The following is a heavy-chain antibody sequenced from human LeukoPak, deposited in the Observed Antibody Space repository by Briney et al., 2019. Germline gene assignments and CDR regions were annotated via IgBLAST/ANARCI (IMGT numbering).Heavy chain of an antibody. J-gene: IGHJ6*03. V-gene: IGHV4-61*02. Sequence: SETLSLTCTVSGGSISSGSYYWSWIRQPAGKGLEWIGRIYTNGSTNYNPSLKSRVTISVDTSKNQFSLKLSSVTAADTAVYYCARAPRYCTNGVCYSYYYYYMDVWGKGTTVTVSS. D-gene: IGHD2-8*01. CDR1: GGSISSGSYY. CDR2: IYTNGST. CDR3: ARAPRYCTNGVCYSYYYYYMDV.